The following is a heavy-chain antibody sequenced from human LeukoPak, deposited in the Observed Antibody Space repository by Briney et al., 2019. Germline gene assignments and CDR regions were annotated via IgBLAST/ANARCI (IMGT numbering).Heavy chain of an antibody. CDR3: VRFALTSSLDL. J-gene: IGHJ5*02. Sequence: GESLKIFWKNYGYKLNNNLIGWVRQVPRKGVEGMSLIYPAYSDGKYSPSFQGQVALSVDASISSAYLHVSGLRASDTAIYYCVRFALTSSLDLWGEGTLVTVYS. CDR2: IYPAYSDG. V-gene: IGHV5-51*01. CDR1: GYKLNNNL. D-gene: IGHD6-13*01.